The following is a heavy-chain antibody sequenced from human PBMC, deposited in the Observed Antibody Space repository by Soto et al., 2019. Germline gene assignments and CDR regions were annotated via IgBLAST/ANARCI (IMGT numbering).Heavy chain of an antibody. J-gene: IGHJ4*02. CDR3: AKGWMATVTYSDY. Sequence: EMQLLESGGGLVQPGGSLRLSCAASGFTFSNYAMSWVRQAPGKGLEWVSAITGSGGSTFYADSVKGRFTISRDHSENTLLLQMNSLRVEDTAMYYCAKGWMATVTYSDYWGQGTLVTVSS. V-gene: IGHV3-23*01. CDR1: GFTFSNYA. D-gene: IGHD4-17*01. CDR2: ITGSGGST.